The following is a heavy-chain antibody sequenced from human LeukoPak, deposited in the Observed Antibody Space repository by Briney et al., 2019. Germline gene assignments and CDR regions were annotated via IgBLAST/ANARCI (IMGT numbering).Heavy chain of an antibody. D-gene: IGHD3-3*01. CDR1: GYTFTGYY. CDR2: INPNSGGT. J-gene: IGHJ4*02. V-gene: IGHV1-2*02. Sequence: ASVKVSCKASGYTFTGYYMHWVRQAPGQGLEWMGWINPNSGGTNYAQKFQGRVTMTRDTSISTAYMELSRLRSDDTAVYYCARDRYDFWSGYWSEVFDYWGQGTLVTVSS. CDR3: ARDRYDFWSGYWSEVFDY.